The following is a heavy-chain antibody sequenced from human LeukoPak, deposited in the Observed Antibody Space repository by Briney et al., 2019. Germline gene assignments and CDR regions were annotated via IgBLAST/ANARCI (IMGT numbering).Heavy chain of an antibody. CDR3: ARERDIVASYYFDY. CDR1: GYTFTGYY. D-gene: IGHD5-12*01. J-gene: IGHJ4*02. CDR2: INPNSGGT. Sequence: ASVKVSCKASGYTFTGYYMHWVRQAPGQGLEWMGWINPNSGGTNYAQKFQGWVTMTRDTSTSTAYMELSRLRSDDTAVYYCARERDIVASYYFDYWGQGTLVTVSS. V-gene: IGHV1-2*04.